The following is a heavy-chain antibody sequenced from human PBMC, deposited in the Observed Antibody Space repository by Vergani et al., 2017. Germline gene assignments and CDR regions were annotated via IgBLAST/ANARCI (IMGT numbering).Heavy chain of an antibody. CDR1: GYTFTGYY. CDR3: ARVLEVPADDDY. CDR2: MNPNSGNT. D-gene: IGHD2-2*01. J-gene: IGHJ4*02. V-gene: IGHV1-8*02. Sequence: QVQLVQSGAEVKKPGASVKVSCKASGYTFTGYYMHWVRQAPGQGLEWMGWMNPNSGNTGYAQKFQGRVTMTRNTSISTAYMELSSLRSEDTAVYYCARVLEVPADDDYWGQGTLVTVSS.